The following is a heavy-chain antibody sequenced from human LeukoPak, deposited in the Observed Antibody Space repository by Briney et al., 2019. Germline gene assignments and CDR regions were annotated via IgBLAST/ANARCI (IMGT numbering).Heavy chain of an antibody. Sequence: GGSLRLSCAASGFTFSSYSMNWVRQAPGKGLEWVSSISSSSNYIYYADSVKGRFTISRDNAKNSLYLQMNSLRAEDTAVYYCARAFPYYYGMDVWGQGTTVTVSS. J-gene: IGHJ6*02. V-gene: IGHV3-21*01. CDR1: GFTFSSYS. CDR3: ARAFPYYYGMDV. CDR2: ISSSSNYI.